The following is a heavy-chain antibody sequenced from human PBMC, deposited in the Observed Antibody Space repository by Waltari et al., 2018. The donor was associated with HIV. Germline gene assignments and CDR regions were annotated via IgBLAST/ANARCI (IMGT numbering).Heavy chain of an antibody. CDR3: ASERGDDILTATPVGWGDP. D-gene: IGHD3-9*01. J-gene: IGHJ5*02. CDR2: TNPMFVTA. Sequence: QVQLVQSGAEVKKPGSSMKVACRASGGTSSRYAITWVRQVPGQGLGWMGRTNPMFVTANYALQVQGRVTLTADEPTTTAYLALSSLRFEDTAMYYGASERGDDILTATPVGWGDPWGQGTLVTVSS. V-gene: IGHV1-69*18. CDR1: GGTSSRYA.